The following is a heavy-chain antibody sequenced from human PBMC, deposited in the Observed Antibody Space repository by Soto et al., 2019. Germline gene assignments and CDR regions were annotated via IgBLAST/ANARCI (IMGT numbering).Heavy chain of an antibody. CDR3: ARRYGAPSSAAGFDY. CDR2: VSPYNGNR. D-gene: IGHD6-13*01. Sequence: QVQLVQSGAEVKKSGASVKASCKASGYTFTNYGISWVRQAPGQGLEWMGWVSPYNGNRYYAQKFHGRLTLTTDTSTKTASMELRTLSPGDTAISYCARRYGAPSSAAGFDYWGQGTLVTVSS. CDR1: GYTFTNYG. V-gene: IGHV1-18*01. J-gene: IGHJ4*02.